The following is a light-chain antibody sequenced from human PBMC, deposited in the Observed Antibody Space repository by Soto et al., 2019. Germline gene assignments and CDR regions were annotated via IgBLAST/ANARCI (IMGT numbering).Light chain of an antibody. CDR3: QQYNSYSVST. CDR1: QSISSW. V-gene: IGKV1-5*01. Sequence: DIQMTQSPSTLSASVGDRVTITCWASQSISSWLAWYQQKPGKAPKLLIYDASNLESGVPSRFSGSGSGTEFTITISSLQPGDSATYYCQQYNSYSVSTFGQGTKVEIK. J-gene: IGKJ1*01. CDR2: DAS.